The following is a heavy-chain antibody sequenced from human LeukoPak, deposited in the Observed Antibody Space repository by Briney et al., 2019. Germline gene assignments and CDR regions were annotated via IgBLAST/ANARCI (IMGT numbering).Heavy chain of an antibody. J-gene: IGHJ3*01. V-gene: IGHV3-30*02. CDR3: AKVRLLGALDDAFDV. D-gene: IGHD3-16*01. Sequence: GGSLRLSCAASGFGFSRYAMHWVRQAPGKGLEWVAFIRHDGSHHYHGDSVKGRFTISRDNSKNTLFLEMTGLRPEDTAVYYCAKVRLLGALDDAFDVWGQGTMVTVSS. CDR2: IRHDGSHH. CDR1: GFGFSRYA.